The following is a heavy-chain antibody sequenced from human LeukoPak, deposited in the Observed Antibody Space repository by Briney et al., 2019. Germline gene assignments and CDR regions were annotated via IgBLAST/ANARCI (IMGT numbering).Heavy chain of an antibody. CDR3: ARAHYGDYALLDP. J-gene: IGHJ5*02. Sequence: SETLSLTCAVYGGSFSGYYWSWIRQPPGKGLEWIGEINHSGSTNYNPSLKSRVTISVDTSKNQFSLKLSSVTAADTAVYYCARAHYGDYALLDPWGQGTLVTVSS. CDR1: GGSFSGYY. CDR2: INHSGST. V-gene: IGHV4-34*01. D-gene: IGHD4-17*01.